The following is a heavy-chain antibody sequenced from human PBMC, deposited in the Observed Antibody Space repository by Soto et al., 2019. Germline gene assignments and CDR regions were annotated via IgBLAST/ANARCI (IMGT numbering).Heavy chain of an antibody. J-gene: IGHJ4*02. CDR1: GDTFAFYS. CDR3: ATSYGSGYRAFDY. D-gene: IGHD3-10*01. CDR2: INPILSMS. V-gene: IGHV1-69*02. Sequence: QVKLVQSGAEVKRPGSSVKVSCKASGDTFAFYSINWVRQAPGLGLEWMGRINPILSMSNYAQRFQGRVTMTADKSTSTAYMVLNSLRSEDTAMYYCATSYGSGYRAFDYWGQGALVTVSS.